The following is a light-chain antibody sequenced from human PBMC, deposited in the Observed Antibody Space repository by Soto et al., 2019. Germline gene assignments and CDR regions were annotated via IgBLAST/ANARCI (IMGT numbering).Light chain of an antibody. CDR3: QKYNSAPCT. J-gene: IGKJ3*01. CDR1: QGISNY. Sequence: DIQMTQSPSSLPASVGDRVTITCRASQGISNYLAWYQQKPGKVPKLLIYASSTLQSGVPSRFSGSGSVTDFTLTISSLQTEDVATYYCQKYNSAPCTFGPGTKVDSK. CDR2: ASS. V-gene: IGKV1-27*01.